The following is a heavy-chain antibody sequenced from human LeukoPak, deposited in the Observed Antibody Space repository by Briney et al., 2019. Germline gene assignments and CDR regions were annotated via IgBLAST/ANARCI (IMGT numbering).Heavy chain of an antibody. CDR3: ARVYYDSSGYQPRDAFDI. D-gene: IGHD3-22*01. CDR1: GGSISSYY. V-gene: IGHV4-59*01. Sequence: SETLSLTXTVSGGSISSYYWSWIRQPPGKGLEWIGYIYYSGSTNYNPSLKSRVTISVDTSKNQFSLKLSSVTAADTAVYYCARVYYDSSGYQPRDAFDIWGQGTMVTVSS. J-gene: IGHJ3*02. CDR2: IYYSGST.